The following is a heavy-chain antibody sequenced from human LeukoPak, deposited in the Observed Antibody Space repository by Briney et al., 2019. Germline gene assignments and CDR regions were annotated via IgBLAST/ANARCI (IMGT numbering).Heavy chain of an antibody. CDR3: ARDPHRIAAAGTVFDY. CDR1: GYTFTSYG. J-gene: IGHJ4*02. V-gene: IGHV1-18*01. D-gene: IGHD6-13*01. Sequence: ASVEVSCKASGYTFTSYGISWVRQAPGQGLEWMGWISAYNGNTNYAQKLQGRVTMTTDTSTSTAYMELRSLRSDDTAVYYCARDPHRIAAAGTVFDYWGQGTLVTVSS. CDR2: ISAYNGNT.